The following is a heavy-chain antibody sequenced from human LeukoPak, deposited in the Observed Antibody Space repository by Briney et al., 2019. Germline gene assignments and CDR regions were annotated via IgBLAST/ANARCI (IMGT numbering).Heavy chain of an antibody. CDR3: VRRLYDGSDYSSVFGP. V-gene: IGHV4-38-2*02. CDR1: GYSITSDYY. J-gene: IGHJ5*02. D-gene: IGHD3-22*01. Sequence: PSETLSLTCTVSGYSITSDYYWDWIRQPPGKGLEWIGSIYHSGITYYNPSLKSRVTISIDTSKNQFSLKLSSVTAADTAVDYCVRRLYDGSDYSSVFGPWGQGTLVTVSS. CDR2: IYHSGIT.